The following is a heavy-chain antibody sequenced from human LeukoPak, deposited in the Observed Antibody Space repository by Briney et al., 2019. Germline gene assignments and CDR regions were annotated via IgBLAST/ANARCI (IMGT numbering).Heavy chain of an antibody. CDR3: ARDPTAAEDY. V-gene: IGHV4-38-2*02. D-gene: IGHD6-13*01. Sequence: PSETLSLTCTVSGYSISSGYYWGWIRQPPGKGLEWIGSIYHSGSTYYNPSLKSRVTISVGTSKNQFSLKLSSVTAADTAVYYCARDPTAAEDYWGQGTLVTVSS. J-gene: IGHJ4*02. CDR1: GYSISSGYY. CDR2: IYHSGST.